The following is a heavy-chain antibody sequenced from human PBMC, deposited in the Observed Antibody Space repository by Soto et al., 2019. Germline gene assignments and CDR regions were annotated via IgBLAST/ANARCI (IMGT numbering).Heavy chain of an antibody. J-gene: IGHJ6*02. CDR3: ARFSGGSYNTYYFYYGMDV. V-gene: IGHV1-18*04. D-gene: IGHD2-15*01. Sequence: ASVKVSCKASGYTFTSYGISWVRQAPGQGLDWMGWISAYNGNTKYAQDLQGRVTMTTDTSTSTAYMELRSLRSDDTAMYYCARFSGGSYNTYYFYYGMDVWGQGTTVTVS. CDR1: GYTFTSYG. CDR2: ISAYNGNT.